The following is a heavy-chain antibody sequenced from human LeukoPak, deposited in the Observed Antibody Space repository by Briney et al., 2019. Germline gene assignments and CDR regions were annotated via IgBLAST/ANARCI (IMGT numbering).Heavy chain of an antibody. Sequence: SETLSLTCTVSGDSISGYYWSWIRQPPGKGLEWIGNIYYSGSTNYNPSLKSRVTISVDTSKNQFSLKLSSVTAADTAVYYCARLTQPIDAFDIWGQGTMVTVSS. CDR2: IYYSGST. CDR3: ARLTQPIDAFDI. D-gene: IGHD2-21*02. J-gene: IGHJ3*02. V-gene: IGHV4-59*01. CDR1: GDSISGYY.